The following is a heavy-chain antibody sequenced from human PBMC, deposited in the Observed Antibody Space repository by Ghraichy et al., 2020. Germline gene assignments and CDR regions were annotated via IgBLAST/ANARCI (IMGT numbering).Heavy chain of an antibody. Sequence: SETLSLTCAVYGGSFSGYYWSWIRQPPGKGLEWIGEINHSGSTNYNPSLKSRVTISVDTSKNQFSLKLSSVTAADTAVYYCARGYGRFDYWCQGTLVTVSS. CDR1: GGSFSGYY. CDR3: ARGYGRFDY. D-gene: IGHD4-17*01. J-gene: IGHJ4*02. CDR2: INHSGST. V-gene: IGHV4-34*01.